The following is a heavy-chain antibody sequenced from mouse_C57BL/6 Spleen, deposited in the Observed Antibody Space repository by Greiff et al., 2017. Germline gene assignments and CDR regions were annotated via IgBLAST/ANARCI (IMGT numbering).Heavy chain of an antibody. CDR2: FYPGRGSI. D-gene: IGHD2-3*01. CDR1: GYTFTEYT. Sequence: VHLVESGAELVKPGASVKLSCKASGYTFTEYTIHWVKQRSGQGLEWIGWFYPGRGSIKYNEKFKDKATLTADKSSSTVYMELSRLTSEDSAVYFCARHEVDGYPYYYAMDYWGQGTSVTVSS. CDR3: ARHEVDGYPYYYAMDY. V-gene: IGHV1-62-2*01. J-gene: IGHJ4*01.